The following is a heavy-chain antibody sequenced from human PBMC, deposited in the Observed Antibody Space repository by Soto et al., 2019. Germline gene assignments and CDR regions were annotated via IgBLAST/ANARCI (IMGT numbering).Heavy chain of an antibody. V-gene: IGHV2-26*04. D-gene: IGHD6-13*01. CDR2: IFSNDEK. Sequence: QVTVKESGPVLVKPTETLTLTCTVSGFSLSNAGLGVSWIRQPPGKALEWLAHIFSNDEKSYSTSLKSRLTIXKXTSKSQVVLIMTNMDPVDTATYYCASTYSTSWYWFDPWGQGTLVTVSS. CDR1: GFSLSNAGLG. J-gene: IGHJ5*02. CDR3: ASTYSTSWYWFDP.